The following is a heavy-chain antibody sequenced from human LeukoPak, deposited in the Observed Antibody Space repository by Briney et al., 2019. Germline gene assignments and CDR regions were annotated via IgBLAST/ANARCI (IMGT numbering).Heavy chain of an antibody. CDR3: ARAPHYSNYGPYYYGMDV. J-gene: IGHJ6*02. V-gene: IGHV3-11*06. D-gene: IGHD4-11*01. Sequence: GGSLRLSCEASGFTFSDYYMSWIRQAPGKGLEWVSYISSSSSYTNYADSVKGRFTISRDNAKNSLYLQMNSLRAEDTAVYYCARAPHYSNYGPYYYGMDVWGQGTTVTVSS. CDR2: ISSSSSYT. CDR1: GFTFSDYY.